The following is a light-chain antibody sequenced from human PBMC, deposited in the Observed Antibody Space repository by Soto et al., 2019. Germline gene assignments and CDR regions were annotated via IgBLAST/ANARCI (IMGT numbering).Light chain of an antibody. CDR2: GAS. CDR3: QQYNNWPPGT. J-gene: IGKJ1*01. Sequence: EIVMTQSPATLSVSPGERATLSCRASQSVSSNLAWYQQKPGQAPRLLIYGASTRATGIPGRFSGSGSGTEFTLIISSLQSEDFAVYYCQQYNNWPPGTFGQGTKVEIK. V-gene: IGKV3-15*01. CDR1: QSVSSN.